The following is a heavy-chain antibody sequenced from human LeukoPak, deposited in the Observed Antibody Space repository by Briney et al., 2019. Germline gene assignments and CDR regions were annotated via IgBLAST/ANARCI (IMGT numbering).Heavy chain of an antibody. V-gene: IGHV3-21*01. CDR2: ISSSSSYI. Sequence: PGGSLRLSCAASGFTFSSYSMNWVRQAPGKGLEWVSSISSSSSYICYADSVKGRFTISRDNAKNSLYLQMNSLRAEDTAVYYCARDISIAADTYYFDYWGQGTLVTVSS. CDR1: GFTFSSYS. J-gene: IGHJ4*02. CDR3: ARDISIAADTYYFDY. D-gene: IGHD6-13*01.